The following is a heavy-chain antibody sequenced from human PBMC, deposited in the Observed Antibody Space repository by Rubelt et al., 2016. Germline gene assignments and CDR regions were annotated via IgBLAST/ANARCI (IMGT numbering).Heavy chain of an antibody. CDR3: VRAGAEPGS. V-gene: IGHV1-8*02. CDR2: VNPNSGNT. D-gene: IGHD6-13*01. J-gene: IGHJ4*02. CDR1: TFGNYD. Sequence: TFGNYDINWVRQATGQGLEWMGWVNPNSGNTGYAQKFHGRVTMTRDKSINTAYMELSSLRFDDTAVYYCVRAGAEPGSWGQGTLVTVSS.